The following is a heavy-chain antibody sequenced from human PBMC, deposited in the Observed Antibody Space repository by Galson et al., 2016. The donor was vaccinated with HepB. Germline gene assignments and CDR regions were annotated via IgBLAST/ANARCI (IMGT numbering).Heavy chain of an antibody. Sequence: SVKVSCKASGGTFSSYAISWVRQAPGQGLEWMGGIIPIFGIVNHAQKFQGRVTVTADKSTSTAYMELSSLRSEDTAVYYCARDRGNYYDSSAKNHHDAFDIWGQGTMVTVSS. CDR2: IIPIFGIV. CDR1: GGTFSSYA. CDR3: ARDRGNYYDSSAKNHHDAFDI. J-gene: IGHJ3*02. V-gene: IGHV1-69*10. D-gene: IGHD3-22*01.